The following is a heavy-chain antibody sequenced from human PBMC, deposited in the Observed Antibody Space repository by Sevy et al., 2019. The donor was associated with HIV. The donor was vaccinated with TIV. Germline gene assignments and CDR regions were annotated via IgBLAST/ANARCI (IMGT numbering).Heavy chain of an antibody. CDR1: GLTLTTTG. J-gene: IGHJ4*02. V-gene: IGHV3-23*01. CDR2: VTSDGTT. D-gene: IGHD3-16*01. CDR3: AGGDTTMITDLDY. Sequence: GESLKISCAASGLTLTTTGMSWVRQAPGKGLEWVAGVTSDGTTYYADSGRDRFTVSRDNSKNPLYLQLNSLRADDTAVFYWAGGDTTMITDLDYWGQGTLVTVSS.